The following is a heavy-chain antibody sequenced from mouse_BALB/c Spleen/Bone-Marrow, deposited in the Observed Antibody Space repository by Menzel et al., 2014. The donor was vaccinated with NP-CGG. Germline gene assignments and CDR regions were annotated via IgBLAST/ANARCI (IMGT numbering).Heavy chain of an antibody. D-gene: IGHD1-1*01. V-gene: IGHV1-20*02. CDR1: GYSFTGYF. J-gene: IGHJ1*01. CDR2: INPYNGDT. CDR3: AREGGYYYGSSPYFDV. Sequence: EVQGVESGPELVKPGASAKISCKASGYSFTGYFMNWVMQSHGKSLEWIGRINPYNGDTFYNQKFKGKATLTVDKSSSTAHMELRSLASEDSAVYYCAREGGYYYGSSPYFDVWGAGTTVTVSS.